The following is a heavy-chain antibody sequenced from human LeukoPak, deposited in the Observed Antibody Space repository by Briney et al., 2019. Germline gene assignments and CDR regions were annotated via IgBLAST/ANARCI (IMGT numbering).Heavy chain of an antibody. CDR3: AKDPRLFAVAGTGFDY. D-gene: IGHD6-19*01. V-gene: IGHV4-39*07. J-gene: IGHJ4*02. CDR2: LYYSGST. Sequence: PSETLSLTCNVSGGSISSSSYYWGWIRQPPGKGLEWIGSLYYSGSTYYNPSLKSRVTISGDMSNNQFSLKLSSVTAADTAVYYCAKDPRLFAVAGTGFDYWGQGTLVTVSS. CDR1: GGSISSSSYY.